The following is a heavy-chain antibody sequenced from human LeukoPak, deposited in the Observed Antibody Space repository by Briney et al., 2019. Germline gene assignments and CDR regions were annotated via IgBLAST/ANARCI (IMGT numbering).Heavy chain of an antibody. CDR1: GFAFSSYW. CDR2: IKQDGSEK. Sequence: GGSLRLSCAASGFAFSSYWMGWVRQAPGKGLEWVANIKQDGSEKYYVDSVKGRFTISRDNAKNSLYLQMNSLRAEDTAVYHCARDDSSGWYYFDYWGQGTLVTVSS. D-gene: IGHD6-19*01. J-gene: IGHJ4*02. V-gene: IGHV3-7*01. CDR3: ARDDSSGWYYFDY.